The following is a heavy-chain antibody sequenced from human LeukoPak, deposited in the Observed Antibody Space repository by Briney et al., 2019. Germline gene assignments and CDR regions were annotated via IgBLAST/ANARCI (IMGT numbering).Heavy chain of an antibody. Sequence: GGSLRLSCAASGFTFSIYGMHWVRQAPGKGLEWVAVIWYDGSNKYYADSVKGRFTISRDNSKNTLYLQMNSLRAEDTAVYYCARDGSSWYYFDYWGQGTLVTVSS. CDR1: GFTFSIYG. J-gene: IGHJ4*02. V-gene: IGHV3-33*08. D-gene: IGHD6-13*01. CDR3: ARDGSSWYYFDY. CDR2: IWYDGSNK.